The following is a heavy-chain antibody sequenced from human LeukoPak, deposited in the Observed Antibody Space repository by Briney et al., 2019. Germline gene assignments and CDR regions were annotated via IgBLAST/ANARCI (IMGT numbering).Heavy chain of an antibody. CDR2: ISSSSSYI. CDR3: ASAAVAGIVDY. J-gene: IGHJ4*02. Sequence: GESLRLSCAASGFTFSSYSMNWVRQAPGKGLEWVSSISSSSSYIYYADSVKGRFTISRDNAKNSLYLQMNSLRAEDTAVYYCASAAVAGIVDYWGQGTLVTVSS. D-gene: IGHD6-19*01. CDR1: GFTFSSYS. V-gene: IGHV3-21*01.